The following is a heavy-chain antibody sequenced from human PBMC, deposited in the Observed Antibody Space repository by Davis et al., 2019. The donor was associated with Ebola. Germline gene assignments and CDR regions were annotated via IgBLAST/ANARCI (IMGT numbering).Heavy chain of an antibody. CDR2: IYPGDSDT. CDR3: ARHKPSGYSILYSSRYYGMDV. V-gene: IGHV5-51*01. D-gene: IGHD3-22*01. Sequence: TVSCKGSGYSFTSYWICWVRQMPGKGLEWMGIIYPGDSDTRYSPSFQGQVTISADKSISTAYLQWSSLKASDTAMYYCARHKPSGYSILYSSRYYGMDVWGQGTTVTVSS. CDR1: GYSFTSYW. J-gene: IGHJ6*02.